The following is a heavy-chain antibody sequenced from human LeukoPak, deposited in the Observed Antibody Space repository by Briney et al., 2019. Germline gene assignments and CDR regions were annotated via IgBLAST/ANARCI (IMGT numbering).Heavy chain of an antibody. J-gene: IGHJ4*02. CDR2: IIPIFGIA. CDR1: GGTFSSYA. CDR3: ARDRRGYSYGSDY. V-gene: IGHV1-69*04. Sequence: SVKVSCKASGGTFSSYAISWVRQAPGQGLEXXGRIIPIFGIANYAQKFQGRVTITADKSTSTAYMELSSLRSEDTAVYYCARDRRGYSYGSDYWGQGTLVTVSS. D-gene: IGHD5-18*01.